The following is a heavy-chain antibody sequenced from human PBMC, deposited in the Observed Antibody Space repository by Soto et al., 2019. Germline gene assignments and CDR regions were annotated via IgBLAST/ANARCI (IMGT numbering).Heavy chain of an antibody. D-gene: IGHD2-2*01. Sequence: SVKVSCRASGGTFSSYAISWVRQAPGQGLEWMGGIIPIFGTANYAQKFQGRVTITADESTSTAYMELSSLRSEDTAVYYCARATPEIYCSSTSCYRGYFDYWGQGTLVTV. V-gene: IGHV1-69*13. CDR1: GGTFSSYA. CDR2: IIPIFGTA. CDR3: ARATPEIYCSSTSCYRGYFDY. J-gene: IGHJ4*02.